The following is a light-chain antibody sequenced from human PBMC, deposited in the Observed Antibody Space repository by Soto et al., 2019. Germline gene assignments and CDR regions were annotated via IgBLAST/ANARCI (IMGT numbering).Light chain of an antibody. J-gene: IGKJ4*01. CDR3: QQRFSWPPT. V-gene: IGKV3-11*01. CDR2: DTP. Sequence: EIGLTQSPATLSLSPGDRATLSCRASQSVSRYLAWYQQKPGQAPRLLIHDTPTRATGVPDTFSGSGSGTEFTLTISSLEPEDSAMYYCQQRFSWPPTFGGGTHVEIK. CDR1: QSVSRY.